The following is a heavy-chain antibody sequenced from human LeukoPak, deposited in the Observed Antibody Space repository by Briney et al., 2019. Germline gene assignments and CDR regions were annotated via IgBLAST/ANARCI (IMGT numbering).Heavy chain of an antibody. CDR1: GYSISSGSY. Sequence: SETLSLTCAVSGYSISSGSYWGWIRQPPGKGLEWIGSIYHSGSTYYNPSLKSRVTISVDTSTNQFSLKLSSVTAADTAVYYCARGKYFDYWGQGTLVTVSS. J-gene: IGHJ4*02. CDR3: ARGKYFDY. V-gene: IGHV4-38-2*01. CDR2: IYHSGST.